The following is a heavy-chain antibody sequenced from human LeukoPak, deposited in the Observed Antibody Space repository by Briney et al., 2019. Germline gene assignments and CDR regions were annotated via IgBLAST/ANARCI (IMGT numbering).Heavy chain of an antibody. CDR1: GFTFDDYA. D-gene: IGHD3-10*01. V-gene: IGHV3-9*01. J-gene: IGHJ4*02. CDR3: AKDTPYYYGSGSYYLNGGLDY. Sequence: GGTLRLSCAASGFTFDDYAMHWVRQAPGKGLEGVSGISWNSGSIGYADSVKGRFTISRDNAKNSLYLQMNSLRAEDTALYCCAKDTPYYYGSGSYYLNGGLDYWGQGTLVTVP. CDR2: ISWNSGSI.